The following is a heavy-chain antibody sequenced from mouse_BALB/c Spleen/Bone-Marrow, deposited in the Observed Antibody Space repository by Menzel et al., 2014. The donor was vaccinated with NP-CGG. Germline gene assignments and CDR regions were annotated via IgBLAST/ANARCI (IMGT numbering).Heavy chain of an antibody. V-gene: IGHV5-6*02. CDR3: ASGNYYAMDY. Sequence: EVMLVESGGDLVKPGGSLKLSCAASGFTFSSYGMSWVRQTPDKRLEWVATISSGGSYTYYPDSVKGRFTISRDNAKNTPYLQMSSLKSEDTAMYYCASGNYYAMDYWGQGTSVTVSS. CDR1: GFTFSSYG. D-gene: IGHD1-1*01. J-gene: IGHJ4*01. CDR2: ISSGGSYT.